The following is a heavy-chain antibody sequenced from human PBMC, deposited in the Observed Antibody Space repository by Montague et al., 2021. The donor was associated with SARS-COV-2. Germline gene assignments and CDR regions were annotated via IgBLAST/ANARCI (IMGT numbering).Heavy chain of an antibody. J-gene: IGHJ4*02. V-gene: IGHV4-39*07. CDR2: IYYSGST. CDR1: GDSISHSSYY. CDR3: ARVRQWLVPFDY. Sequence: SETRSLTCTVSGDSISHSSYYWGWIRQPPGKGLEWIGSIYYSGSTYYNPSLKSRVTISVDTSKNQVSLKLNSVTAADTAVYYCARVRQWLVPFDYWGQGTLVIVSS. D-gene: IGHD6-19*01.